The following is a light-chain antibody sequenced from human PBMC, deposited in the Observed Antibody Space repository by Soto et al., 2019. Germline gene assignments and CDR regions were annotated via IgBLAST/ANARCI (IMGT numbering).Light chain of an antibody. CDR3: QQVDSYPRT. J-gene: IGKJ1*01. Sequence: DIQMTQSPSSLSASVGDRVTITCRASQSISSYLNWYQQKPGKAPKPLIYASSTLQTGVPSRFSGSGSGTDFSLTISSLHPEDVATYYCQQVDSYPRTFGQGTKVDI. V-gene: IGKV1-39*01. CDR1: QSISSY. CDR2: ASS.